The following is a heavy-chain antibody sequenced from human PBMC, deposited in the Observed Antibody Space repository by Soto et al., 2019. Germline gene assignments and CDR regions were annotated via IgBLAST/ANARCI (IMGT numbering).Heavy chain of an antibody. CDR1: GGSFSGYY. J-gene: IGHJ6*02. CDR3: ARGRSSVPDRRGIGYYGLDV. V-gene: IGHV4-34*01. CDR2: INDSGIT. D-gene: IGHD3-3*01. Sequence: QVQLQQWGAEVLKPSETLSLTCVVTGGSFSGYYWSWIRQPPGKGLEWIGEINDSGITDSNPSLDSGVTISVDMSKNQFALKLNSVTAADTAVYHCARGRSSVPDRRGIGYYGLDVWGQGTTVTVSS.